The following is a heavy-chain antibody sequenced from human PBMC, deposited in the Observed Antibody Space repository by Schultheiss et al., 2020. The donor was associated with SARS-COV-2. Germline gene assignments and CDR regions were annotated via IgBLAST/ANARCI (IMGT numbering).Heavy chain of an antibody. V-gene: IGHV3-30-3*01. CDR3: TSGVGATYHFDY. CDR2: ISYDGSNK. Sequence: GGSLRLSCAASGFTFSDYYMSWIRQAPGKGLEWVAVISYDGSNKYYADSVKGRFTISRDNSKNTLYLQMNSLRAEDTAVYYCTSGVGATYHFDYWGLGTLVTVSS. D-gene: IGHD1-26*01. CDR1: GFTFSDYY. J-gene: IGHJ4*02.